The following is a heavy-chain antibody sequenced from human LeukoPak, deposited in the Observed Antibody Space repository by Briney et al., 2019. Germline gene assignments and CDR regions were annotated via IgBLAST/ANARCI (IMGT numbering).Heavy chain of an antibody. D-gene: IGHD1-1*01. J-gene: IGHJ4*02. CDR2: IYYSGST. CDR1: GGSIGSDDYY. Sequence: SQTLSLTCTVSGGSIGSDDYYWSWIRQPPGKGLEWIGYIYYSGSTYYNPSLKSRATISADTSKNQFSLKLISVTAADTAVYCCARDVHTLKRYYFDSWGQGTLVTVSS. V-gene: IGHV4-30-4*01. CDR3: ARDVHTLKRYYFDS.